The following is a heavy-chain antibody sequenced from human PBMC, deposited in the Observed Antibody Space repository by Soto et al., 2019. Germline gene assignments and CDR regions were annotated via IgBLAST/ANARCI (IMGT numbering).Heavy chain of an antibody. V-gene: IGHV4-31*03. CDR2: IYYSGST. CDR3: ATYYYGSGSKFFDY. CDR1: GGSISSGGYY. J-gene: IGHJ4*02. D-gene: IGHD3-10*01. Sequence: SETLSLTCTVSGGSISSGGYYWSWIRQHPGKGLEWIGYIYYSGSTYYNPSLKSRVTISVDTSKNQFSLKLSSVTAADTAVYYCATYYYGSGSKFFDYWGQGTLVTVSS.